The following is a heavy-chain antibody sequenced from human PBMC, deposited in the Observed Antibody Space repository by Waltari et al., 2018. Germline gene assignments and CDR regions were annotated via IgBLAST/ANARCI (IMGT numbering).Heavy chain of an antibody. J-gene: IGHJ4*02. CDR2: INHSGST. CDR3: ARGFGRLWGSYRY. CDR1: GGSFSGYY. Sequence: QVQLQQWGAGLLKPSETLSLTCAVYGGSFSGYYWSWIRQPPGKGLEWIGEINHSGSTNYNPSLKSRVTISVDTSKNQFSLKLSSVTAADTAVYYCARGFGRLWGSYRYWGQGTLVTVSS. V-gene: IGHV4-34*01. D-gene: IGHD3-16*02.